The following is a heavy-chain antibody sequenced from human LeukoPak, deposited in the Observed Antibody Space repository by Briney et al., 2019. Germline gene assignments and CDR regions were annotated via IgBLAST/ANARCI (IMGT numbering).Heavy chain of an antibody. CDR1: GFTFSSYE. CDR2: ISSSGSTI. CDR3: AKGGGYGYSYKYYFDY. Sequence: PGGSLRLSCAASGFTFSSYEMNWVRQAPGKGLEWVSYISSSGSTIYYADSAKGRFTISRDNSKNTLYLQMNSLRAEDTAVYYCAKGGGYGYSYKYYFDYWGQGTLVTVSS. D-gene: IGHD5-18*01. J-gene: IGHJ4*02. V-gene: IGHV3-48*03.